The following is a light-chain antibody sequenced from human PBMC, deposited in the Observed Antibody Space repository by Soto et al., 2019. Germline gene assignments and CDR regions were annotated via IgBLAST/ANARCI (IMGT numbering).Light chain of an antibody. V-gene: IGKV3-11*01. CDR1: QSVSDY. CDR3: EQRSIWPLYT. Sequence: EIVLTQSPATLSLSPGXRATLSCRASQSVSDYLAWYQQKPGQAPRLLIYDASNRATGIPARFSGSGFGTDFTLTISSLEPEDFAVYYCEQRSIWPLYTFGQGSKVDI. CDR2: DAS. J-gene: IGKJ2*01.